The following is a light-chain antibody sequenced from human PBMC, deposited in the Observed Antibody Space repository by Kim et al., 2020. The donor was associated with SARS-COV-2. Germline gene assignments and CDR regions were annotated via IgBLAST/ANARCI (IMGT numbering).Light chain of an antibody. Sequence: APVEAGVTSPGRASRGIGGWLAWYRKNPGKAPKLRSFDGSVVESGVPSRFVGGGSGTEFPLTTSVRQPDDSATYYGQHHSTYPFTFGEGTRLEIK. V-gene: IGKV1-5*01. J-gene: IGKJ5*01. CDR1: RGIGGW. CDR2: DGS. CDR3: QHHSTYPFT.